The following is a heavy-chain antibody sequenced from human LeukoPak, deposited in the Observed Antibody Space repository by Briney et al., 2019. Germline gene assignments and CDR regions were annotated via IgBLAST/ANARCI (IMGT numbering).Heavy chain of an antibody. CDR3: ARGEEMATIIGAFDI. Sequence: ASVKVSCKASGGTFSSYAISWVRQATGQGLEWMGGIIPIFGTANYAQKFQGRVTITTDESTSTAYMELSSLRSEDTAVYYCARGEEMATIIGAFDIWGQGTMVTVSS. J-gene: IGHJ3*02. CDR1: GGTFSSYA. D-gene: IGHD5-24*01. CDR2: IIPIFGTA. V-gene: IGHV1-69*05.